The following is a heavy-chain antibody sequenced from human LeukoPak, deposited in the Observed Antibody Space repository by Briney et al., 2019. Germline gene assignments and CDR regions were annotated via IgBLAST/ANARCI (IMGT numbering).Heavy chain of an antibody. Sequence: GGSLRLSCAASGFSFSSYEMNWVRHAPGKGLEWVSYISSSGSIMYSADSVKGRFTISRDNAKNSLYLQMNSLRAEDTAIYYCSGQYSSSSVVDYWGQGTLVTDSS. CDR1: GFSFSSYE. V-gene: IGHV3-48*03. CDR2: ISSSGSIM. CDR3: SGQYSSSSVVDY. D-gene: IGHD6-6*01. J-gene: IGHJ4*02.